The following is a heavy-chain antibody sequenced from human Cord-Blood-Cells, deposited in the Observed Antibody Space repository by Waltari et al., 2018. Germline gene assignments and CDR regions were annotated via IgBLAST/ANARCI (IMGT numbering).Heavy chain of an antibody. CDR2: ISYDGSNK. CDR1: GFTFRSYG. CDR3: AKERRDYDFWSGYYDY. Sequence: QVQLVESGGGVVQPGRSLRLSCAASGFTFRSYGMHWVRQAPGKGLEWVAVISYDGSNKYYADSVKGRFTISRDNSKNTLYLQMNSLRAEDTAVYYCAKERRDYDFWSGYYDYWGQGTLVTVSS. V-gene: IGHV3-30*18. D-gene: IGHD3-3*01. J-gene: IGHJ4*02.